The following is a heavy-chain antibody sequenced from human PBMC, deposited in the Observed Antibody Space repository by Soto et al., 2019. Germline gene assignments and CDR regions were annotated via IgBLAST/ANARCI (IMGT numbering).Heavy chain of an antibody. CDR2: IRSKANSYAT. CDR1: AFTFSGSA. CDR3: TSPRIAADGSDVCRDY. V-gene: IGHV3-73*01. D-gene: IGHD6-13*01. J-gene: IGHJ4*02. Sequence: EVQLVESGGGLVQPGGSLKLSCADSAFTFSGSAMHWVRQASGKGLEWVGRIRSKANSYATAYAASVKGRFTISRDDSKNTAYLQMNSLKTEDTAVYYCTSPRIAADGSDVCRDYWGQGTLVTVSS.